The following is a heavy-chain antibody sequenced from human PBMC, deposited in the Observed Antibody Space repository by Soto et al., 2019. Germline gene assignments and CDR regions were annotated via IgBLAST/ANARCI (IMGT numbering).Heavy chain of an antibody. V-gene: IGHV4-61*01. CDR1: GGSVSSGSYY. J-gene: IGHJ4*02. D-gene: IGHD3-10*01. CDR2: IYYSGRT. Sequence: QVQLQESGPGLVKPSETLSLTCTVSGGSVSSGSYYWSWIRQPPGKGLEWIGYIYYSGRTNYNPSLKSRGTISVDTSKNQCSLKLSSVTAADTTVYYCERIKIITMVEYYFDYWGQGTLVTVSS. CDR3: ERIKIITMVEYYFDY.